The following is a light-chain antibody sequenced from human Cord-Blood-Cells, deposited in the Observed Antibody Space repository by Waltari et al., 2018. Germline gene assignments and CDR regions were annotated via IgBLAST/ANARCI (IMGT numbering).Light chain of an antibody. CDR1: NIGSKN. V-gene: IGLV3-9*01. Sequence: SYELTQPLSVSVALGQTARITCGGKNIGSKNVHWYQQKPGPAPVLVNYRDSNRPSGIPERFSGSNSGNTATLTISRAQAGDEADYYCQVWDSSTYVFGTGTKVTVL. CDR3: QVWDSSTYV. J-gene: IGLJ1*01. CDR2: RDS.